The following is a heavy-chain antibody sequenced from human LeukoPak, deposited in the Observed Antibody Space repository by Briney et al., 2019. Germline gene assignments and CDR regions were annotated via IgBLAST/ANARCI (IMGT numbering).Heavy chain of an antibody. J-gene: IGHJ4*02. CDR2: ISGRGNTI. V-gene: IGHV3-48*04. Sequence: PGGSLRLSCAASGFTFSSYNMNWVRQAPGKGLEWVSYISGRGNTIKYADSVKGRFTISRDNGKNSLYLHMSSLRAEDTAVYYCARGPPALEDFDYWGQGTQVTVSS. CDR3: ARGPPALEDFDY. CDR1: GFTFSSYN.